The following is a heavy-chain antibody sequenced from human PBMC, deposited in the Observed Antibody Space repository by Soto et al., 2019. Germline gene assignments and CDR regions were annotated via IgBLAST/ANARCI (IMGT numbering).Heavy chain of an antibody. Sequence: PSETLSLTCTVSGGSISSSSYYWGWIRQPPGKGLEWIGSIYYSGSTYYNPSLKSRVTISVDTSKNQFSLKLSSVTAADTAVYYCARQSLKYYDILTGYHEFDPWGQGTLVTVS. CDR1: GGSISSSSYY. CDR3: ARQSLKYYDILTGYHEFDP. J-gene: IGHJ5*02. V-gene: IGHV4-39*01. D-gene: IGHD3-9*01. CDR2: IYYSGST.